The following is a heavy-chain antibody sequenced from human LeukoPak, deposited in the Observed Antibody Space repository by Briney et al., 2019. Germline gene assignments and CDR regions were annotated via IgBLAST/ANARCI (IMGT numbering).Heavy chain of an antibody. V-gene: IGHV4-4*07. CDR3: ARDTNVWSGYWMFDY. Sequence: PSETLSLTCTVSGGSISSYYWSWIRQPAGKGLEWIGRIYTSGSTNYNPSLKSRVTMSVDTSKNQFSLKLGSVTAADTAVYYCARDTNVWSGYWMFDYWGQGTLVTVSS. D-gene: IGHD3-3*01. J-gene: IGHJ4*02. CDR2: IYTSGST. CDR1: GGSISSYY.